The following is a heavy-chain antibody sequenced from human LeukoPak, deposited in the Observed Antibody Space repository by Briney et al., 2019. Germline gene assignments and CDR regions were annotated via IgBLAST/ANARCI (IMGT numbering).Heavy chain of an antibody. CDR3: ARDGYATGSHDY. CDR2: VSSSGATV. D-gene: IGHD2-2*01. Sequence: PGGSLRLSCAASGFTFTTYTMNWVRQAPGKGLEWVSFVSSSGATVYYADSVKGRFTISRDNAKNSLFLQMSSLRDEDTAVYYCARDGYATGSHDYWGQGTLVTVSS. CDR1: GFTFTTYT. J-gene: IGHJ4*02. V-gene: IGHV3-48*02.